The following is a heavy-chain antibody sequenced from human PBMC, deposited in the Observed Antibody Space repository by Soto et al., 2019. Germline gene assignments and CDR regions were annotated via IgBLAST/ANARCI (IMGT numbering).Heavy chain of an antibody. CDR3: AREVLFDSSGYYFWYFDL. V-gene: IGHV3-7*01. J-gene: IGHJ2*01. CDR1: GFTFSSYW. Sequence: EVQLVESGGGLVQPGGSLRLSCAASGFTFSSYWMSWVRQAPGKGLEWVANIKQDGSEKYYVDSVKGRFTISRDNAKNSLYLQMNSLRAEDTAVYYCAREVLFDSSGYYFWYFDLWGRGTLVTVSS. D-gene: IGHD3-22*01. CDR2: IKQDGSEK.